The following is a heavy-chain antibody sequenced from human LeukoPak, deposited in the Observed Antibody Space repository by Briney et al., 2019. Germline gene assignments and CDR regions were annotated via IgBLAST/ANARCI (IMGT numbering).Heavy chain of an antibody. D-gene: IGHD5-24*01. Sequence: GGSLRLSCAASGFTFTSYWMSWVRQAPGKGLEWVANIKQDGSEKYYVDSVKGRFTISRDNAKNSLFLQMNSLRAEDTAVYYCATDKRWLSFDYWGQGTLVSVSS. V-gene: IGHV3-7*05. CDR2: IKQDGSEK. J-gene: IGHJ4*02. CDR3: ATDKRWLSFDY. CDR1: GFTFTSYW.